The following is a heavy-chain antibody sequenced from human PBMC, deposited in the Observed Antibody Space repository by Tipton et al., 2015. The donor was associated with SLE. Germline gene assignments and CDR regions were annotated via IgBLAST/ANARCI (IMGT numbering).Heavy chain of an antibody. CDR2: ISGSGGST. D-gene: IGHD3-22*01. CDR3: AREPEYYYDSSGYFDI. CDR1: GFTFSSYG. Sequence: SLRLSCAASGFTFSSYGMSWVRQAPGKGLEWVSAISGSGGSTYYADSVKGRFTISRDNSKNTLYLQMNSLRAEDTAVYYCAREPEYYYDSSGYFDIWGQGTMVTVSS. V-gene: IGHV3-23*01. J-gene: IGHJ3*02.